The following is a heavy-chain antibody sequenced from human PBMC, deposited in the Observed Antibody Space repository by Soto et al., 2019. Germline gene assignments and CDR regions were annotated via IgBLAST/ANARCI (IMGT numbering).Heavy chain of an antibody. CDR2: IFSNDEK. CDR1: GFSLSNARMG. V-gene: IGHV2-26*01. D-gene: IGHD5-12*01. Sequence: QVTLKESGPVLVKPTETLTLTCTVSGFSLSNARMGVSWIRQPPGKALEWLAHIFSNDEKSYSTSLKSRLTISKDTSKSQVVLTMTNMDPVDTATYYCARVTTERWLQPSYFDYWGQGTLVTVSS. CDR3: ARVTTERWLQPSYFDY. J-gene: IGHJ4*02.